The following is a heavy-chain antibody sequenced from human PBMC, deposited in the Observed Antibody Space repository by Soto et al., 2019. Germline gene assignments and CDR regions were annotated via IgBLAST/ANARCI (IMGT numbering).Heavy chain of an antibody. V-gene: IGHV3-30*03. J-gene: IGHJ5*02. CDR2: ISYDGSNK. CDR3: LLVPAASGGENWFDP. CDR1: GFTFSSYG. D-gene: IGHD2-2*01. Sequence: GGSLRLSCAASGFTFSSYGMHWVRQAPGKGLEWVAVISYDGSNKYYADSVKGRFAISRDNSKNTLYLQMNSLRAEDTAVYYCLLVPAASGGENWFDPWGQGTLVTVSS.